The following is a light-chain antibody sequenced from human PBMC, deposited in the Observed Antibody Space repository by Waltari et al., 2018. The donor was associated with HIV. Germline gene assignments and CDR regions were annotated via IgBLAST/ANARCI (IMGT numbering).Light chain of an antibody. Sequence: QAGLTQPPSVSKGMRQTATLTCTGNSNNVGNQGAAWLQQHQGHPPKLLSYRDNERPSGISERFSASRSGNTASLTITGVQPEDEADYFCATWDISLSAVVFGGGTTLTVL. CDR2: RDN. CDR1: SNNVGNQG. J-gene: IGLJ2*01. V-gene: IGLV10-54*04. CDR3: ATWDISLSAVV.